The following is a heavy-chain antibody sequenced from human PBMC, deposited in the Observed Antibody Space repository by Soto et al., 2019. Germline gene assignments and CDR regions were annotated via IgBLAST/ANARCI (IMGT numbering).Heavy chain of an antibody. V-gene: IGHV3-7*05. CDR3: AKDVR. CDR1: GFTFSTHW. CDR2: IREDGTES. Sequence: EMQLVESGGDLVQPGGSLRLSCATSGFTFSTHWMSWVRQAPGKGPALVSNIREDGTESYYADSVKGRFTISRDNAKNSLYLQMNVLRGEDTALYYCAKDVRWGQGTLVTVSS. J-gene: IGHJ4*02.